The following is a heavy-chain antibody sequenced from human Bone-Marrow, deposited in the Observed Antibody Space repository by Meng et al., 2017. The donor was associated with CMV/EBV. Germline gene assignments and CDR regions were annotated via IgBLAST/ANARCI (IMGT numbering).Heavy chain of an antibody. D-gene: IGHD6-19*01. J-gene: IGHJ4*02. CDR1: GYTFTSYY. Sequence: ASVKVSCKASGYTFTSYYMHWVRQAPGQGLEWMGIINPSGGSTSYAQKFQGRVTMTRDTSISTAYVELNRLTSDDTAVYYCARPRVAGTAHFDSWGQGTLVTVSS. V-gene: IGHV1-46*01. CDR2: INPSGGST. CDR3: ARPRVAGTAHFDS.